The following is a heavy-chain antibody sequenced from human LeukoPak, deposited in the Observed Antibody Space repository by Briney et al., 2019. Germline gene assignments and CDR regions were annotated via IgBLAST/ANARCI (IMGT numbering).Heavy chain of an antibody. CDR1: GFTFNDYA. V-gene: IGHV3-43*02. CDR3: AKDSATITGSYAYNWFDF. D-gene: IGHD5-12*01. J-gene: IGHJ5*01. CDR2: ISGDGGST. Sequence: PGGSLRLSCTASGFTFNDYAMHWGRQAPGKGLQWVSLISGDGGSTFYADSVRGRFTISRDNSKNSLYLQMSGLRTEDTAIYYCAKDSATITGSYAYNWFDFWGQGNLVTVSS.